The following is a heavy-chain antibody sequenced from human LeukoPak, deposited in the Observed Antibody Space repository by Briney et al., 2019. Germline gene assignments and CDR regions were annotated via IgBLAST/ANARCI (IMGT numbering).Heavy chain of an antibody. CDR1: GGSISSYY. CDR3: AAVPVRGTRPLYY. CDR2: IYYSGST. J-gene: IGHJ4*02. Sequence: SETLSLTCTVSGGSISSYYWSWIRQPPGKGLEWIGYIYYSGSTNYNPSLKSRVTISVDTSKNQFSLKLSSVTAADTAVYYCAAVPVRGTRPLYYWGQGTLVTVSS. V-gene: IGHV4-59*01. D-gene: IGHD2-2*01.